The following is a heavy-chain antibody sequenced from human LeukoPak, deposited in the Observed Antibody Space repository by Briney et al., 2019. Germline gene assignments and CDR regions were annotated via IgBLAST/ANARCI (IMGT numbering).Heavy chain of an antibody. V-gene: IGHV3-11*01. D-gene: IGHD6-13*01. CDR2: ISSSGSTI. CDR3: ARDGGIAAAVAYLDAFDI. Sequence: GGSLRLSCAASGFTFSDYYMSWIRQAPGKGLEWVSDISSSGSTIYYADSVKGRFTISRDNAKNSLYLQMNSLRAEDTAVYCCARDGGIAAAVAYLDAFDIWGQGTMVTVSS. CDR1: GFTFSDYY. J-gene: IGHJ3*02.